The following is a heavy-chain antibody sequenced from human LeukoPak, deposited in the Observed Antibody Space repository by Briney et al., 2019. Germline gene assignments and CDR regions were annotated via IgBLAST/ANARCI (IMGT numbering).Heavy chain of an antibody. V-gene: IGHV4-39*01. CDR3: ARPWTHPDY. Sequence: ETLSLPCTVSGRSLSSSSYYWGWIRQPPGEGLEWIGSNYYSGSTYYTPSLKSRDTISVDTSKNQFSLKLSSVTAADTAVYYCARPWTHPDYWGKGTLVTVSS. CDR1: GRSLSSSSYY. D-gene: IGHD1-1*01. CDR2: NYYSGST. J-gene: IGHJ4*02.